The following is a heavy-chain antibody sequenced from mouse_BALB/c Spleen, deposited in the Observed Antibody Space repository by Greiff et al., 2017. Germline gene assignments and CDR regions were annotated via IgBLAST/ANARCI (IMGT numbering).Heavy chain of an antibody. V-gene: IGHV1-4*01. J-gene: IGHJ4*01. CDR2: INPSSGYT. CDR1: GYTFTSYT. Sequence: QVHVKQSGAELARPGASVKMSCKASGYTFTSYTMHWVKQRPGQGLEWIGYINPSSGYTNYNQKFKDKATLTADKSSSTAYMQLSSLTSEDSAVYYCARGYGHAMDYWGQGTSVTVSS. D-gene: IGHD1-2*01. CDR3: ARGYGHAMDY.